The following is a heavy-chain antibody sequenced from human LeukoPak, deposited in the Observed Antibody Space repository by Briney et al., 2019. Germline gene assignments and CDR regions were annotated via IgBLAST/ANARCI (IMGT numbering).Heavy chain of an antibody. CDR3: ARSWLGREIDY. CDR2: MSNSGSYI. J-gene: IGHJ4*02. Sequence: PGGSLRLSCAASGFTFSSYSMNWFRQAPGKGLEWVSSMSNSGSYIYYAESVQGRFTISRDNAKNSLFLQMNSLRSEDTAVYYCARSWLGREIDYWGQGTLVTVSS. V-gene: IGHV3-21*01. D-gene: IGHD6-19*01. CDR1: GFTFSSYS.